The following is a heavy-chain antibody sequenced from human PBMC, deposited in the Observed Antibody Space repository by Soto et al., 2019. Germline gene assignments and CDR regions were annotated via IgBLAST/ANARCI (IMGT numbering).Heavy chain of an antibody. D-gene: IGHD2-15*01. J-gene: IGHJ6*03. CDR3: ARDHSRGPYCSGCICYSGDVPYMDV. CDR2: IYYSGST. V-gene: IGHV4-31*03. Sequence: SENLSLTCTVSGGSISSGGYYWSWIRQHPGKGLEWIGYIYYSGSTYYNPSLKSRVTISVDTSKNQFSLKLSSVTAADTAVYYCARDHSRGPYCSGCICYSGDVPYMDVWGKGTSLTGSS. CDR1: GGSISSGGYY.